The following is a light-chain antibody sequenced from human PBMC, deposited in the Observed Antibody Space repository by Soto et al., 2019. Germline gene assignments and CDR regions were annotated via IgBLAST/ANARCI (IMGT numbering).Light chain of an antibody. Sequence: DIQMTQSPSTLSAFVGDTVTITCRASRTISSWLAWYQQKPGKAPKLLFYKASSSETGVPSRFSGSGSGTEFTLTIRSLQPDDFATYYCQQYDLYPWTCGQGTKVEI. CDR2: KAS. J-gene: IGKJ1*01. CDR3: QQYDLYPWT. V-gene: IGKV1-5*03. CDR1: RTISSW.